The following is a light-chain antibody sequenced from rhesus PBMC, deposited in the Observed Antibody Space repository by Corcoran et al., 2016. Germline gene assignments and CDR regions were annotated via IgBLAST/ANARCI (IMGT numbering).Light chain of an antibody. V-gene: IGKV1-74*01. CDR3: QHNYGTPYS. J-gene: IGKJ2*01. Sequence: DIQMTQSPSSLSASVGDRVTITCRASENVNNYLNWYQQKPGKAPKLLIYKASTLQSGVPSRFSGSGSVTDYTVTISSLQSEDVATYYCQHNYGTPYSFGQGTKVEIK. CDR2: KAS. CDR1: ENVNNY.